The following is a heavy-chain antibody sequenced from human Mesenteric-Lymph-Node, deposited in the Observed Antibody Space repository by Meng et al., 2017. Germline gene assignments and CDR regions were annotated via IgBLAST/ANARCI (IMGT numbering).Heavy chain of an antibody. CDR2: IIPIFGTA. CDR3: AREIGGIAAAGPLAPSNNLDY. V-gene: IGHV1-69*13. D-gene: IGHD6-13*01. CDR1: GGTFSSYS. Sequence: SVKVSCKASGGTFSSYSISWVRQAPGQGLEWMGGIIPIFGTANYAQKFQGRVTITADESTGTAYMELSSLRSENTAVYYCAREIGGIAAAGPLAPSNNLDYWGQGTLVTVSS. J-gene: IGHJ4*02.